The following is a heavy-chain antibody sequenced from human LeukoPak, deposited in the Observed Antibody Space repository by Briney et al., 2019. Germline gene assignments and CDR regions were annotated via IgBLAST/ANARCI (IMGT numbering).Heavy chain of an antibody. CDR3: ARDSYYYGSGSEPFDH. D-gene: IGHD3-10*01. V-gene: IGHV3-20*01. Sequence: GGSLRLSCAASGFTFDDYGMSWVRHAPGKGLEWVSGINWNGGSTGYADSVKGRFTISRDNAKNSLYLQMNSLRAEDTALYHCARDSYYYGSGSEPFDHWGQGTLVTVSS. CDR2: INWNGGST. J-gene: IGHJ5*02. CDR1: GFTFDDYG.